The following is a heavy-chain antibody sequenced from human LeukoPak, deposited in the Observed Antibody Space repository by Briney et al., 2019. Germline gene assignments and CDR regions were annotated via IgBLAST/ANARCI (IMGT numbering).Heavy chain of an antibody. V-gene: IGHV5-10-1*01. J-gene: IGHJ3*01. CDR1: RYSFTNYW. D-gene: IGHD6-13*01. CDR3: ARHGAADGAFDV. Sequence: GESLKISCKGSRYSFTNYWISWVRQMSGKGLEWMGTIDASDSYAKYSPSFQGHVTISADKSISTAYLQWSSLKASDTAMYYCARHGAADGAFDVWGQGTTVTVSS. CDR2: IDASDSYA.